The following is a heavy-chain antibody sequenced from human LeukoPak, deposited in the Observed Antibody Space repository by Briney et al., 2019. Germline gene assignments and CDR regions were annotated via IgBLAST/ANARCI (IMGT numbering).Heavy chain of an antibody. Sequence: SETLSLTRTVPGGSISSYYWSWIRQPPGKGLEWIGYIYYSGNTNYNPSLKSRVTISVDTSKNQFSLRLSSVTAADTAVYYCARSYCGGGSCGAFDIWGQGTMVTVSS. CDR2: IYYSGNT. J-gene: IGHJ3*02. D-gene: IGHD2-15*01. CDR3: ARSYCGGGSCGAFDI. V-gene: IGHV4-59*01. CDR1: GGSISSYY.